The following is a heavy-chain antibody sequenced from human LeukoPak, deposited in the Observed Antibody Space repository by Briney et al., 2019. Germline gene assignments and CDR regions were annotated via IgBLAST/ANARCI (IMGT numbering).Heavy chain of an antibody. V-gene: IGHV3-15*01. Sequence: PGGSLRLSCAASGFTFSNAWMSWVRQAPGKGLEWVGRIKSKTDGRTTDYAAPVKGTFTISRDDSKNTLYLQMNSLKTEDTAVYYCLYSGSRIDYWGQGTLVTVSS. CDR3: LYSGSRIDY. D-gene: IGHD1-26*01. CDR2: IKSKTDGRTT. CDR1: GFTFSNAW. J-gene: IGHJ4*02.